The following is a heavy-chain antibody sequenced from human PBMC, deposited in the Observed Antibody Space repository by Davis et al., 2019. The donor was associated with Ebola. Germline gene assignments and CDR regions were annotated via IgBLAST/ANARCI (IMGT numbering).Heavy chain of an antibody. CDR3: ARVRYCGGDCSRHYYYGMDV. D-gene: IGHD2-21*02. V-gene: IGHV1-2*06. CDR1: GYTFTSYY. J-gene: IGHJ6*04. Sequence: ASVKVSCKASGYTFTSYYMHWVRQAPGQGLEWMGRINPYSGGTNYAQKFQGRVTMTRDTSISTAYMELSRLRFDDTAVFYCARVRYCGGDCSRHYYYGMDVWGKGTTVTVSS. CDR2: INPYSGGT.